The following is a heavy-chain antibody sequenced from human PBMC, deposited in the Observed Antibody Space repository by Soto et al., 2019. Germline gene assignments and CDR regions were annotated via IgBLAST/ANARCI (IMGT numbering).Heavy chain of an antibody. D-gene: IGHD4-17*01. Sequence: PGGSLRLSCAASGFTFSSYSMNWVRQAPGKGLEWVSYISSSSSTIYYADSVKGRFTISRDNAKNSLYLQMNSLRAEDTAVYYCARAYGAHAFDIWGQGTMVTVSS. CDR2: ISSSSSTI. CDR1: GFTFSSYS. CDR3: ARAYGAHAFDI. J-gene: IGHJ3*02. V-gene: IGHV3-48*01.